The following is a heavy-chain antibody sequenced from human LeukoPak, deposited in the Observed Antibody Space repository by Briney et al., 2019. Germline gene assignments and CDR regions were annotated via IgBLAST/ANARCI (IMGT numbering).Heavy chain of an antibody. D-gene: IGHD3-16*01. Sequence: GGSLRLSCAASGFTVSSNYMSWVRQAPGKGLEWVSAISGSGGSTYYADSVKGRFTISRDNSKNTLYLQMNSLRAEDTAVYYCAKMNYDYVWGSFDYWGQGTLVTVSS. CDR2: ISGSGGST. J-gene: IGHJ4*02. CDR1: GFTVSSNY. V-gene: IGHV3-23*01. CDR3: AKMNYDYVWGSFDY.